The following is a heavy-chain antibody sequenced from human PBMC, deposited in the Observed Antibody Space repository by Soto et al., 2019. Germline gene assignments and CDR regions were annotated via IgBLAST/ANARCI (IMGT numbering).Heavy chain of an antibody. Sequence: SETLSLTCTVSGGSISSGDYYWSWIRQPPGKGLEWIGHIYYSGSTYYNPSLKSRVTISVDTSKNQFSLKLSSVTAADTAVYYCASLSYYYGMDVWGQGTTVTVSS. CDR1: GGSISSGDYY. CDR3: ASLSYYYGMDV. J-gene: IGHJ6*02. V-gene: IGHV4-30-4*01. CDR2: IYYSGST.